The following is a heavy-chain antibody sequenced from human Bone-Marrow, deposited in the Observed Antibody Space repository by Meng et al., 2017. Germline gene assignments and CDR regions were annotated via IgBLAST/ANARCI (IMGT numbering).Heavy chain of an antibody. V-gene: IGHV7-4-1*02. Sequence: VQVGNECPGVKKPGSSCRVVCKASGYTFTAYGMNGVRQAPGQGLEWMGWINTNTGNPTYAQGFTGRFVFSLDTSVSTAYLQISSLKAEDTAVYYCARDPDVDTARGDYWGQGTLVTVSS. CDR2: INTNTGNP. CDR1: GYTFTAYG. D-gene: IGHD5-18*01. J-gene: IGHJ4*02. CDR3: ARDPDVDTARGDY.